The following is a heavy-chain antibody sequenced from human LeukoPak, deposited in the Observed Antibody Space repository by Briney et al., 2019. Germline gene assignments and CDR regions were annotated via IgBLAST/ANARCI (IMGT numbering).Heavy chain of an antibody. CDR2: ISSSSSYI. D-gene: IGHD5-18*01. CDR1: GFTFSSHN. V-gene: IGHV3-21*01. Sequence: PGGSLRLSCAAYGFTFSSHNMNWVRQAPGKGLEWVSSISSSSSYIYYADSVKGRFTISRDNSKNSLYLQMNSLRAEDTAVYYCARVGTAMGHWGQGTLVTVSS. CDR3: ARVGTAMGH. J-gene: IGHJ4*02.